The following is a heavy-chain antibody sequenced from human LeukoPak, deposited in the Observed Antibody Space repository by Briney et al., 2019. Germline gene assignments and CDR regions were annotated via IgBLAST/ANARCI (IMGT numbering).Heavy chain of an antibody. D-gene: IGHD1-7*01. J-gene: IGHJ3*01. V-gene: IGHV6-1*01. CDR1: GDSVSRSGVA. Sequence: SQTLSLTCDISGDSVSRSGVARNWIRQSPSRGLEWLGRTYYGSNEYSVSMRGRITIGTDASNNHFSLQLNSMTPDDTAMYYCARGQNSAFDVWSQGTMVTVSS. CDR2: TYYGSN. CDR3: ARGQNSAFDV.